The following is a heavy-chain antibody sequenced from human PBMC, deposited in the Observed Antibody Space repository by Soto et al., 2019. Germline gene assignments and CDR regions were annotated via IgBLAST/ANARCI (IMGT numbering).Heavy chain of an antibody. Sequence: SETLSLTCTVSGGSVRSSTYYWGWIRQPPGKGLEWIASIYYSGSTHNNPSLKSRVTMSVDTYTNQFSLKLSSVTAADTAVYYCARFNGSYYYYGMDVWGQGTTVT. CDR3: ARFNGSYYYYGMDV. J-gene: IGHJ6*02. CDR1: GGSVRSSTYY. D-gene: IGHD1-26*01. V-gene: IGHV4-39*01. CDR2: IYYSGST.